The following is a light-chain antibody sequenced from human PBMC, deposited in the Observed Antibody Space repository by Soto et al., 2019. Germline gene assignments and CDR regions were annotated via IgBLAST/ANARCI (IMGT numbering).Light chain of an antibody. Sequence: EIVLTQSPGTLSLSPGEGATLSCRASQSVSSSCLAWYQQKPGQAPRLLMYGASTRATGIPDRFTGSGSGTDFTLTISRLEPEDFAVYYCQQYARAPRTFGQGTKVEIK. CDR2: GAS. V-gene: IGKV3-20*01. J-gene: IGKJ2*01. CDR3: QQYARAPRT. CDR1: QSVSSSC.